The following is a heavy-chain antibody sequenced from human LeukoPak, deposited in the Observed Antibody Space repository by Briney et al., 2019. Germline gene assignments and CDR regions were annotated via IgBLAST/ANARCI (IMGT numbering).Heavy chain of an antibody. CDR1: GGTFSSYA. CDR2: VIPIFGTA. D-gene: IGHD3-10*01. J-gene: IGHJ4*02. Sequence: SVKVSCKASGGTFSSYAISWVRQAPGQGLEWMGGVIPIFGTANYAQKFQGRVTITADESTSTAYMELSSLRSEDTAVYYCARASFRIRGSSPFDYWGQGTLVTVSS. CDR3: ARASFRIRGSSPFDY. V-gene: IGHV1-69*13.